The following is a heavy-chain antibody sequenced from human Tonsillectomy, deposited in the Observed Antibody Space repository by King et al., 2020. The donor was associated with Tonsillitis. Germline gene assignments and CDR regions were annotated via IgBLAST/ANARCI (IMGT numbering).Heavy chain of an antibody. Sequence: VQLVESGGGLVKPGGSLRLSCAASGFTFSNAWMSWVRQAPGKGLEWVGRIKSKTDGGTTDYAAPVKGRFTISRDDSKNTLYLQMNSLKTEDTAVYYCTREESGSSIYYYYYMGVWGKGTTVTVSS. CDR2: IKSKTDGGTT. D-gene: IGHD1-26*01. J-gene: IGHJ6*03. CDR3: TREESGSSIYYYYYMGV. CDR1: GFTFSNAW. V-gene: IGHV3-15*01.